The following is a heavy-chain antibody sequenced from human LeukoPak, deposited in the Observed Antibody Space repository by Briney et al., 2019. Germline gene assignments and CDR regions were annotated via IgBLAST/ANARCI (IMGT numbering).Heavy chain of an antibody. V-gene: IGHV3-23*01. J-gene: IGHJ6*02. Sequence: GGSLRLSCAASGFTFSSYAMSWVRQAPGKGLEWVSAISGSGGSTYYADSVKGRFTISRDNSKNTLYLQMNSLRAEDTAVYYCAKGAVRGATPYYYYGMDVWGQGTTVTVSS. CDR3: AKGAVRGATPYYYYGMDV. CDR1: GFTFSSYA. D-gene: IGHD3-10*01. CDR2: ISGSGGST.